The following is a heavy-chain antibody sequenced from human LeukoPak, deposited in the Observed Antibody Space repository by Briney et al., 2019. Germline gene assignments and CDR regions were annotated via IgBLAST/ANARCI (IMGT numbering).Heavy chain of an antibody. Sequence: SETLSLTCTVSGGSIGSSSYYWGWIRQPPGKGLEWIGSIHYSGSTYYNPSLKSRVTISVDTSKNQFSLKLSSVTAADTAVYYCARLNGALRYYFDYWGQGTLVTVSS. V-gene: IGHV4-39*01. CDR2: IHYSGST. CDR1: GGSIGSSSYY. J-gene: IGHJ4*02. CDR3: ARLNGALRYYFDY. D-gene: IGHD3-16*01.